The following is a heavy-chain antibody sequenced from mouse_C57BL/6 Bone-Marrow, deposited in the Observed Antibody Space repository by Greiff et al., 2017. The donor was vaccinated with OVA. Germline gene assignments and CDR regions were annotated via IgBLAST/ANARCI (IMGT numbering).Heavy chain of an antibody. V-gene: IGHV7-3*01. CDR3: ARYDDGYYHYYAMDY. D-gene: IGHD2-3*01. J-gene: IGHJ4*01. Sequence: EVMLVESGGGLVQPGGSLSLSCAASGFTFTDYYMSWVRQPPGKALEWLGFIRNKANGYTTEYSASVKGRFTISRDNSQSILYLQMNALRAEDSATYYCARYDDGYYHYYAMDYWGQGTSVTVSS. CDR1: GFTFTDYY. CDR2: IRNKANGYTT.